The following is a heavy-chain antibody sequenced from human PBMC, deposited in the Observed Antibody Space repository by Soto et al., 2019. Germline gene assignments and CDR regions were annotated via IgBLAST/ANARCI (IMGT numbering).Heavy chain of an antibody. CDR2: ISAYNCNT. CDR3: ARYLRNYDFWSGYYTGGEGYYYYGMDD. D-gene: IGHD3-3*01. Sequence: VSGKASGYTFTSYCITWVRQSPGQGLEWMGWISAYNCNTNYAQKLQGRVTMTTDTSTSTAYMELWSLRSDDTAVYYCARYLRNYDFWSGYYTGGEGYYYYGMDDWGQGTTVTVSS. J-gene: IGHJ6*02. CDR1: GYTFTSYC. V-gene: IGHV1-18*01.